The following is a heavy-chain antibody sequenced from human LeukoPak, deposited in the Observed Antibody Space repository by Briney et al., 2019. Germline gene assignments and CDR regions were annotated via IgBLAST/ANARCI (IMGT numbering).Heavy chain of an antibody. Sequence: SETLSLTCTVAGGSMTNYYWSWIRQPAGKGLEWVGRIYSSGSTNYNPSLKSRVTISVDTSKNQFSLHLSSVTAADTAVYYCARVGCSNSYCYVRGMDYWGQGTLVTVSS. D-gene: IGHD3-10*02. CDR3: ARVGCSNSYCYVRGMDY. V-gene: IGHV4-4*07. CDR1: GGSMTNYY. J-gene: IGHJ4*02. CDR2: IYSSGST.